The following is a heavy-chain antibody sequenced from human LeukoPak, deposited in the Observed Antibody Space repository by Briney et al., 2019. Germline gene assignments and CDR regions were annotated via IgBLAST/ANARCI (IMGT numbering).Heavy chain of an antibody. CDR1: GGTFSSYA. D-gene: IGHD3-9*01. Sequence: SVTVSCKASGGTFSSYAISWVRQAPGQGLEWMGGIIPIFGTANYAQKFQGRVTITADESTSTAYMELSSLRSEDTAVYYCARDRGRSYYDILTGYYSVWFDPWGQGTLVTASS. J-gene: IGHJ5*02. CDR3: ARDRGRSYYDILTGYYSVWFDP. CDR2: IIPIFGTA. V-gene: IGHV1-69*13.